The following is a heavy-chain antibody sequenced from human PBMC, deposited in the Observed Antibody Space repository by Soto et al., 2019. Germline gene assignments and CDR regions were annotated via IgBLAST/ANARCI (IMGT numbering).Heavy chain of an antibody. J-gene: IGHJ4*02. V-gene: IGHV1-8*01. CDR1: GYPFTRYD. Sequence: VQVEQSGAEVKKPGASVKLSCKASGYPFTRYDIYWVRQATGQGLEWMGWMNPNSGNTAYDQKFQGRVTMTRNTSINTAYMELSSLRSEDTAVYYSARGGNYYTFEFWGQGTQVTVSS. D-gene: IGHD3-3*01. CDR3: ARGGNYYTFEF. CDR2: MNPNSGNT.